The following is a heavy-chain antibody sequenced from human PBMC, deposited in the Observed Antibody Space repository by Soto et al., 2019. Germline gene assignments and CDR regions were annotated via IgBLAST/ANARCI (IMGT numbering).Heavy chain of an antibody. CDR1: GGTFSSYA. Sequence: QVQLVQSGAEVKKPGSSVKVSCKASGGTFSSYAISWVRQAPGQGLEWMGGIIPIFGTANYAQKFQGRVTITADKSTSTAYMELSSLRSEDTAVYYCARWAGDYVSGSYQGWYFDLWGRGTLVTVSS. CDR2: IIPIFGTA. D-gene: IGHD3-16*02. CDR3: ARWAGDYVSGSYQGWYFDL. V-gene: IGHV1-69*06. J-gene: IGHJ2*01.